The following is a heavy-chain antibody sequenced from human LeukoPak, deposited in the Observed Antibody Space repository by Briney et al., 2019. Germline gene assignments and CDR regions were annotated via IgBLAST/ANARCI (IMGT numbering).Heavy chain of an antibody. CDR1: GFTFSSYA. J-gene: IGHJ4*02. D-gene: IGHD3-22*01. CDR3: AKEGYDSSGYYPGNFDY. V-gene: IGHV3-23*01. Sequence: GGSLRLSCAASGFTFSSYAMSWVRQAPGKGLGWVSAISGSGGSTYYADSVKGRFTISRDNSKNTLYLQMNSLRAEDTAAYYCAKEGYDSSGYYPGNFDYWGQGTLVTVSS. CDR2: ISGSGGST.